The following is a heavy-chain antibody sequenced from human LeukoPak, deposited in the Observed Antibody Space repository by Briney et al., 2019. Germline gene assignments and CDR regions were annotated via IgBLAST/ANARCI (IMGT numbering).Heavy chain of an antibody. J-gene: IGHJ4*02. CDR1: GYTFTGYY. CDR2: INPNSGGT. V-gene: IGHV1-2*02. D-gene: IGHD6-25*01. Sequence: ASVTVSCKASGYTFTGYYMHWVRQAPGQGLEWMGWINPNSGGTNYAQKFQGRVTMTRDTSISTAYMELSRLRSDDTAVYYCAKLSTLTAAARDYLGQGTLVNGSS. CDR3: AKLSTLTAAARDY.